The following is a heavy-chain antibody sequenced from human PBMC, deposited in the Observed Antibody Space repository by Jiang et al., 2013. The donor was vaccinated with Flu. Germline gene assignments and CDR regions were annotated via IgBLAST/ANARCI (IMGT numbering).Heavy chain of an antibody. CDR3: ARGPGIAVAGYYYYYGMDV. D-gene: IGHD6-19*01. CDR2: THYKSKWYN. Sequence: IRQSPSRGLEWLGRTHYKSKWYNDYAVSVKSRIIIKADTSKNQFSLHLNSVTPEDTAVYYCARGPGIAVAGYYYYYGMDVWGQGTTVTVSS. J-gene: IGHJ6*02. V-gene: IGHV6-1*01.